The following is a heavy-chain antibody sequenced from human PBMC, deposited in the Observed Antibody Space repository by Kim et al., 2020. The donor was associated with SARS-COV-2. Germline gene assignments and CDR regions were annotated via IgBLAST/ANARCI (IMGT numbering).Heavy chain of an antibody. V-gene: IGHV3-30*04. CDR2: ISYDGSNK. Sequence: GGSLRLSCAASGFTFSSYAMHWVRQAPGKGLEWVAVISYDGSNKYYADSVKGRFTISRDNSKNTLYLQMNSLRAEDTAVYYCARLWFGELLQREHYYGMDVWGQGTTVTVSS. D-gene: IGHD3-10*01. CDR3: ARLWFGELLQREHYYGMDV. J-gene: IGHJ6*02. CDR1: GFTFSSYA.